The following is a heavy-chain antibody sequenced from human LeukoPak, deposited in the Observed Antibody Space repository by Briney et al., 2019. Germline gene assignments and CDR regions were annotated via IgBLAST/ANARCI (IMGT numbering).Heavy chain of an antibody. V-gene: IGHV3-48*01. CDR1: GFTFSNYN. J-gene: IGHJ4*02. Sequence: GGSLRLSCAASGFTFSNYNMNWVRQAPGKGLEWVSFISASCSSVTYADSLRCRFTISRDNAKNCLYLQMNSLRVEDTAVYYCARREASTDGEIDYWGQGTLVTVSS. CDR3: ARREASTDGEIDY. D-gene: IGHD3-10*01. CDR2: ISASCSSV.